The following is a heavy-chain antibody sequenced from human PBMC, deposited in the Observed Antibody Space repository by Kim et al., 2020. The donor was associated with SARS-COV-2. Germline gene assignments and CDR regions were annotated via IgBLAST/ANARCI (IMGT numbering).Heavy chain of an antibody. CDR2: ISERGGST. Sequence: GGSLRLSCTASGFTFSVSYMIWLRQAPGRGLEWASFISERGGSTFYADSVKGRFTVSRDNAKNALYLQMDNLSPEDTAVYYCANLHYYSSQFWGQGTLVTVSS. J-gene: IGHJ1*01. D-gene: IGHD3-10*01. CDR1: GFTFSVSY. CDR3: ANLHYYSSQF. V-gene: IGHV3-11*01.